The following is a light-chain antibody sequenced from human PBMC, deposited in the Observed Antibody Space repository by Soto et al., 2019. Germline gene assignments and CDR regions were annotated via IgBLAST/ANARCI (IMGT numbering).Light chain of an antibody. V-gene: IGKV3-20*01. CDR2: GAS. Sequence: EIVLTQSPGTLSLSPGERATLSCRASQSVSSSYLAWYQQKPGQAPRLLIYGASSRATGIPDRFRGSGSGTDFILTISRLEPDDFAVYYCQQYGSSPWPFGQGPKVDIK. CDR3: QQYGSSPWP. J-gene: IGKJ1*01. CDR1: QSVSSSY.